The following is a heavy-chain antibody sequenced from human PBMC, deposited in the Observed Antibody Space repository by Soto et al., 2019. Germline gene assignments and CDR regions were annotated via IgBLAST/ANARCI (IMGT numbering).Heavy chain of an antibody. J-gene: IGHJ5*02. CDR1: GFTFDDYA. Sequence: EVQLVESGGGLVQPGRSLRLSCAASGFTFDDYAMHWVRQAPGKGLEWVSGISWNSGSISYEYSVKGRFTISRDNAKNSLYLQMNSLRAEDTALYYCAKVPYSGYAYWFDPWGQGTLVTVSS. D-gene: IGHD5-12*01. CDR2: ISWNSGSI. CDR3: AKVPYSGYAYWFDP. V-gene: IGHV3-9*01.